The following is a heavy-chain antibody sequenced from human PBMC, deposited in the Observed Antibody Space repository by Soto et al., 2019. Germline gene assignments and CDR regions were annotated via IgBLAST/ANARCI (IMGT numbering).Heavy chain of an antibody. CDR3: ASQNVGGDAKY. CDR1: GGSVSSGSYY. Sequence: QVQLQESGPGLVKPSETLSLTCTVSGGSVSSGSYYWSWIRQPPGKGLEWIGYIYYSGSTNYNPSLKHRVSIAVDTSKNQCSLKLGSVTAADTAVYYCASQNVGGDAKYGGQGTLVTVSS. D-gene: IGHD2-21*01. V-gene: IGHV4-61*01. J-gene: IGHJ4*02. CDR2: IYYSGST.